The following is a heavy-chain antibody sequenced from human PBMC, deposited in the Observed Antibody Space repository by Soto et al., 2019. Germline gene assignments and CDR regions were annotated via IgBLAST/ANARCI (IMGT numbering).Heavy chain of an antibody. Sequence: QLVESGGGLVQPGGSLRLSGAASGFSVSNNYMKWVRQAPGKGLEWVSLIYSGGSTYYADSVKGRFTISRDNSKNTLFLQMNSLRVEDTAVYYCARDRGYRWGQGTMVTVSS. D-gene: IGHD5-12*01. V-gene: IGHV3-66*01. CDR3: ARDRGYR. CDR2: IYSGGST. J-gene: IGHJ3*01. CDR1: GFSVSNNY.